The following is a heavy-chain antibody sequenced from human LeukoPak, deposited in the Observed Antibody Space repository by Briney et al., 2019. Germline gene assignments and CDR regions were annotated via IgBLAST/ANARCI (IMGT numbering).Heavy chain of an antibody. V-gene: IGHV3-15*01. Sequence: GGSLRLSCAVSGFSFSNAWMSWVRQAPGKGLEWVGRIKSKADGATADYAAPVKGRFTISRDDSKNTLYLQMDSLNTEDTAVYYCTKEYRHSSGWYGAFDIWGQGTMVTVSS. D-gene: IGHD6-19*01. J-gene: IGHJ3*02. CDR1: GFSFSNAW. CDR2: IKSKADGATA. CDR3: TKEYRHSSGWYGAFDI.